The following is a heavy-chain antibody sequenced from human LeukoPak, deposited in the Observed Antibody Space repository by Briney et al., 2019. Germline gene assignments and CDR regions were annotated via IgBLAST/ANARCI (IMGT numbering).Heavy chain of an antibody. CDR2: ILPIFGTT. Sequence: PQASVKVSCKASGGTFSNYAISWVRQAPGQGLEWMGGILPIFGTTNYAQKFQGRVTITADESTSTAYMELSSLRSEDTAVYYCARVSCGGNCYSLIGAFDIWGQGTMVTVSS. V-gene: IGHV1-69*13. CDR3: ARVSCGGNCYSLIGAFDI. J-gene: IGHJ3*02. CDR1: GGTFSNYA. D-gene: IGHD2-15*01.